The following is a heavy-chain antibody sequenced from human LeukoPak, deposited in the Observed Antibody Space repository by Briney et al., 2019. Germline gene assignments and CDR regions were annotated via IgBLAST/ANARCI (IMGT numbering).Heavy chain of an antibody. CDR2: IWYDGSNK. Sequence: GRSLRLSCAASEFTFSSYGMHWVRQAPGKGLEWVAVIWYDGSNKYYADSVKGRFTISRDNSKNTLYLQMNSLRAEDTAVYYCARDKSRYDSSGYYPFDYWGQGTLVTVSS. CDR3: ARDKSRYDSSGYYPFDY. V-gene: IGHV3-33*01. CDR1: EFTFSSYG. J-gene: IGHJ4*02. D-gene: IGHD3-22*01.